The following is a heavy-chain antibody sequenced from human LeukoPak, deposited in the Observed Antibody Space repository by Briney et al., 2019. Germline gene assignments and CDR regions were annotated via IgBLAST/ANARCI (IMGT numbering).Heavy chain of an antibody. J-gene: IGHJ3*02. D-gene: IGHD3-3*01. CDR3: ARVWCGSRNHGFGAFDI. V-gene: IGHV3-7*01. Sequence: PGGSLRLSCAASGFTFSNYWMNWVRQAPGKGLEWVSNIKQDSGEKSYADSVTGRFTISRDNAKNSLYLQMNSLRAEDTAVSYCARVWCGSRNHGFGAFDIWGQGTLVTVSS. CDR1: GFTFSNYW. CDR2: IKQDSGEK.